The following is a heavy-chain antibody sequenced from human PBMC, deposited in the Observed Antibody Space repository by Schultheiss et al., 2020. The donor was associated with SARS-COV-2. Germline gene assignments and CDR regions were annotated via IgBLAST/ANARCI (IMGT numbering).Heavy chain of an antibody. CDR2: ISSSSSTI. V-gene: IGHV3-48*01. J-gene: IGHJ6*03. CDR1: GFTFSDYY. CDR3: ASAPFGYYDSSGYYGYYYYYMDV. D-gene: IGHD3-22*01. Sequence: GGSLRLSCAASGFTFSDYYMNWVRQAPGKGLEWVSYISSSSSTIYYADSVKGRFTISRDNAKNSLYLQMNSLRAEDTAVYYCASAPFGYYDSSGYYGYYYYYMDVWGKGTTVTVSS.